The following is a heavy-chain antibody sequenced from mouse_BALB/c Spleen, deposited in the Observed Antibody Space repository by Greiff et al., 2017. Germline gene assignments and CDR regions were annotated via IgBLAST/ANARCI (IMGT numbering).Heavy chain of an antibody. Sequence: QVQLKQSGPELVKPGASVKISCKASGYAFSSSWMNWVKQRPGQGLEWIGRIYPGDGDTNYNGKFKGKATLTADKSSSTAYMQLSSLTSVDSAVYFCVNWEYAMDYWGQGTSVTVSS. J-gene: IGHJ4*01. D-gene: IGHD4-1*01. CDR2: IYPGDGDT. V-gene: IGHV1-82*01. CDR1: GYAFSSSW. CDR3: VNWEYAMDY.